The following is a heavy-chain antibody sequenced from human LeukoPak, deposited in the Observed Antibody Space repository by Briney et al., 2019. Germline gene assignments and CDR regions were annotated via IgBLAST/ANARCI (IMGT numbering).Heavy chain of an antibody. CDR1: GFSFSDYD. CDR2: IRYDGSNT. V-gene: IGHV3-30*02. D-gene: IGHD3-22*01. Sequence: GGSLRLSCAASGFSFSDYDIHWVRLAPGKGLEWVTFIRYDGSNTYAESVKGRFTISRDDSKDTLYLQMNSLRPEDTAVYYCARDPRGPTGYDHSGRDSFDYWGQGTLVTVSS. J-gene: IGHJ4*02. CDR3: ARDPRGPTGYDHSGRDSFDY.